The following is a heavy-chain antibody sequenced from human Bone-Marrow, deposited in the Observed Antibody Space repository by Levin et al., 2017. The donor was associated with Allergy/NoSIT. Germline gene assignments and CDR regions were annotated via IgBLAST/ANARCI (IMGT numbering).Heavy chain of an antibody. CDR1: GGTFSSYV. J-gene: IGHJ6*03. V-gene: IGHV1-69*01. Sequence: EISCKASGGTFSSYVVSWVRQAPGQGLEWMGGMIPILGTTYYAQKFQGRVSITADESTSTAYMELRSLRSEDTALYFCARGVYYYYYMDVWGTGTTVTVSS. CDR3: ARGVYYYYYMDV. CDR2: MIPILGTT.